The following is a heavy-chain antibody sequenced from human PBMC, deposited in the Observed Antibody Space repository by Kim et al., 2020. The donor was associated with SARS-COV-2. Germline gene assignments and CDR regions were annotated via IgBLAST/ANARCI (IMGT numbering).Heavy chain of an antibody. CDR3: ARGRCSGGSCYSDAFDI. J-gene: IGHJ3*02. CDR1: GGSISSYY. CDR2: IYYSGST. Sequence: SETLSLTCTVSGGSISSYYWSWIWQPPGKGLEWIGYIYYSGSTNYNPSLKSRVTISVDTSKNQFSLKLSSVTAADTAVYYCARGRCSGGSCYSDAFDIWGQGTMVTVSS. D-gene: IGHD2-15*01. V-gene: IGHV4-59*13.